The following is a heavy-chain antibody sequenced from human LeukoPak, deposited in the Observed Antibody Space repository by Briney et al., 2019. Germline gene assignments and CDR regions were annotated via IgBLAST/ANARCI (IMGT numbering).Heavy chain of an antibody. J-gene: IGHJ6*01. V-gene: IGHV4-34*01. CDR3: ARGVHYDSSGYYLSLYYYGMDV. D-gene: IGHD3-22*01. Sequence: KPSETLSLTCAVYGGSFSGYYWSWIRQPPGKGLEWIGEINHSGSTNYNPSLKSRVTISVDTSKNQFSLKLSSVTAADTAVYYCARGVHYDSSGYYLSLYYYGMDVWGQGTTVTVSS. CDR2: INHSGST. CDR1: GGSFSGYY.